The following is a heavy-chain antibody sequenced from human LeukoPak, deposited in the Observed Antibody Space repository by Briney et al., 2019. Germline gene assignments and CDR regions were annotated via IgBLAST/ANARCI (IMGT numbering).Heavy chain of an antibody. CDR1: GFTFSSYA. CDR2: ISGSGDGT. CDR3: AKSPANWLDA. V-gene: IGHV3-23*01. Sequence: GGSLRLSCAASGFTFSSYAMSWVRQAPGKGLEWVSSISGSGDGTYYGDSVKGRFTISRDNSQRTLYLQMSSLRADDTAIYYCAKSPANWLDAWGQGTLVTVSS. J-gene: IGHJ5*02.